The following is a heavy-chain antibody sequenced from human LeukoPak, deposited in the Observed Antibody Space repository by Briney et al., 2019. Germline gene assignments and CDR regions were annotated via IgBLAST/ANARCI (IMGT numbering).Heavy chain of an antibody. CDR1: GYTFTSYA. V-gene: IGHV1-3*01. CDR2: TNAGNGNT. J-gene: IGHJ4*02. Sequence: ASVKVSCKASGYTFTSYAMHWVRQAPGQRLEWMGWTNAGNGNTKYSQKFQGRVTITRDTSASTAYMELSSLRSEDTAVYYCARSFPYYYDNTGHYYFDYWGQGSLVTVSA. D-gene: IGHD3-22*01. CDR3: ARSFPYYYDNTGHYYFDY.